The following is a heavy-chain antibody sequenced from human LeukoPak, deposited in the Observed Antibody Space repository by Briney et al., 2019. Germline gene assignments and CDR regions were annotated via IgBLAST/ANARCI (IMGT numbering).Heavy chain of an antibody. CDR2: ISGSGGST. V-gene: IGHV3-23*01. Sequence: PGGSLRLSCAASGFTFSSYAMSWVRQAPGKGLEWVSAISGSGGSTYYADSVKGRFTISRDNSKNTLYLQMNSLRAEDTAVYYCAKELDYDILTGYYYYYGMDVWGQGTTVTVSS. CDR1: GFTFSSYA. CDR3: AKELDYDILTGYYYYYGMDV. J-gene: IGHJ6*02. D-gene: IGHD3-9*01.